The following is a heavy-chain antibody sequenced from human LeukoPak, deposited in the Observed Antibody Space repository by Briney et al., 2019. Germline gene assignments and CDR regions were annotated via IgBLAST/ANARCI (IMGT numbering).Heavy chain of an antibody. D-gene: IGHD2-21*02. Sequence: GGSLRLSCAASGFNFYNYDIQWVRQAPGKGLESLATISRDGKREFYTDSLKGRFTISRDNSRNTLHLQMNSLRPEDTAVYYCVRDRLSRAYCGHDCYSAAFDYWGQGTLVTVSS. J-gene: IGHJ4*02. V-gene: IGHV3-30*04. CDR3: VRDRLSRAYCGHDCYSAAFDY. CDR1: GFNFYNYD. CDR2: ISRDGKRE.